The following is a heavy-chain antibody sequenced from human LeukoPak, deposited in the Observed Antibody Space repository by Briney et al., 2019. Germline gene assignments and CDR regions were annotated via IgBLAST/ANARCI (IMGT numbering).Heavy chain of an antibody. D-gene: IGHD4-17*01. CDR2: IDYSGNT. J-gene: IGHJ4*02. Sequence: SETLSLTCTVSGGSISSSYWSWIRQPPGKGLEWIGYIDYSGNTNYNPSLKSRVTISVERSKNQFSLKLSSVTAADTAVYYCARATSYGDYVDYWGQGTLVTVYS. CDR3: ARATSYGDYVDY. V-gene: IGHV4-59*08. CDR1: GGSISSSY.